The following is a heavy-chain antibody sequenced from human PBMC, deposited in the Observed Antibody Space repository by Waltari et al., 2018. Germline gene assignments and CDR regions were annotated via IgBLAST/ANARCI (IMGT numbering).Heavy chain of an antibody. CDR2: IKQDGSEK. V-gene: IGHV3-7*01. J-gene: IGHJ5*02. D-gene: IGHD2-2*03. CDR1: GFTFTSYW. Sequence: EVQLVESGGGLVQPGGSRRLSCTASGFTFTSYWMVWPRQAQGKGLEWVANIKQDGSEKYYVDSVKGRFTISRDNAKNALYLQMSSLRAEDTAVYYCASGFRTGSSYYGNYFDPWGQGTLVTVSS. CDR3: ASGFRTGSSYYGNYFDP.